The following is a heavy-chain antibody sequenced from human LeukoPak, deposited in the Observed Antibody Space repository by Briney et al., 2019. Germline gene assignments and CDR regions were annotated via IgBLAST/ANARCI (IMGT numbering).Heavy chain of an antibody. CDR3: ARATPPDYGDYGGKYYFDY. CDR2: IYYSGST. CDR1: GGSISSGGYY. V-gene: IGHV4-31*03. D-gene: IGHD4-17*01. Sequence: PSETLSLTCTVSGGSISSGGYYWSWIRQHPGKGLEWIGYIYYSGSTYYNPSLKNRVTISVDTSKNQFSLKLSSVTAADTAVYYCARATPPDYGDYGGKYYFDYWGQGTLVTVSS. J-gene: IGHJ4*02.